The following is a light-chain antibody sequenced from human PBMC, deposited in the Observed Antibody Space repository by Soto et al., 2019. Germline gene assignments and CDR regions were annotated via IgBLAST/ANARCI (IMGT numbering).Light chain of an antibody. J-gene: IGKJ1*01. CDR2: DAS. Sequence: EIVLTQSPGTLSLSPGERATLSCRASQSVSGSYLAWYQQKPGQAPTLLIFDASSRATGIPDRFSGSGSGTDFNLTISRLEPEDFAVYYCHQYGSPPRTFGQGTKVEIK. V-gene: IGKV3-20*01. CDR1: QSVSGSY. CDR3: HQYGSPPRT.